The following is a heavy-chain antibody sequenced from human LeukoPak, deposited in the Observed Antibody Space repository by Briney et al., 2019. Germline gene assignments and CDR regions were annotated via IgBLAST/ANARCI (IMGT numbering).Heavy chain of an antibody. V-gene: IGHV3-66*01. CDR1: VLTLSNIY. CDR2: IYAGGYT. D-gene: IGHD2-8*02. Sequence: PGRSLSLSCAASVLTLSNIYMSWVRHAPAKGLEWVSIIYAGGYTYYAASVTDVLPISRDNSKNTLYLQMNSPTAEDTAVYYCARNGPGGYYFDFWGQGTLVTVSS. CDR3: ARNGPGGYYFDF. J-gene: IGHJ4*02.